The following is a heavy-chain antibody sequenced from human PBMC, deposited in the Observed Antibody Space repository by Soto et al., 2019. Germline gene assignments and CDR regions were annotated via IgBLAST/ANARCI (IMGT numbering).Heavy chain of an antibody. CDR2: ISSSGSTI. CDR3: AISPALVGYDPRRTLSVDY. V-gene: IGHV3-48*03. Sequence: GGSLRLSCAASGFTFSSYEMNWVRQAPGKGLEWVSYISSSGSTIYYADSVKGRFTISRDNAKNSLYLQMNSLRAEDTAVYYCAISPALVGYDPRRTLSVDYWGQGTLVTVSS. D-gene: IGHD5-12*01. J-gene: IGHJ4*02. CDR1: GFTFSSYE.